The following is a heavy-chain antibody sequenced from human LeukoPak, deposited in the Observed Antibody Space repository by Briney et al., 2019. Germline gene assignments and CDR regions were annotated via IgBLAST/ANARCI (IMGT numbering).Heavy chain of an antibody. J-gene: IGHJ3*02. CDR2: INYSGST. CDR3: ARDPLSTNDFDI. V-gene: IGHV4-59*01. D-gene: IGHD1-1*01. CDR1: GGSITNSY. Sequence: SETLSLTCTVSGGSITNSYWNWIRQSPGKGLEWIGYINYSGSTNYNPSLKSRVTISVDTSKNQFSLKPSSVTAADTAMYFCARDPLSTNDFDIWGQGTMVTVSS.